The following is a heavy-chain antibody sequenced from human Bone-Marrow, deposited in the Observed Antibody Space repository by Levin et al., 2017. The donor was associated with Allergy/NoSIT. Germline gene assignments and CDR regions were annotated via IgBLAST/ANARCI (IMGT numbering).Heavy chain of an antibody. CDR3: TTEGAVAGRFRDY. CDR2: IKSKTDGGTT. CDR1: GFTFSNAW. V-gene: IGHV3-15*01. Sequence: GGSLRLSCAASGFTFSNAWMSWVRQAPGKGLEWVGRIKSKTDGGTTDYAAPVKGRFTISRDDSKNTPYLQMNSLKTEDTAVYYCTTEGAVAGRFRDYWGQGTLVTVSS. D-gene: IGHD6-19*01. J-gene: IGHJ4*02.